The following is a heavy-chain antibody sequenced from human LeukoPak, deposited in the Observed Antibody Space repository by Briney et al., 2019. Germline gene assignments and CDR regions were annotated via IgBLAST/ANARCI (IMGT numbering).Heavy chain of an antibody. CDR2: INHNGNVN. CDR3: ARERFGYSDSDY. D-gene: IGHD1-26*01. Sequence: PGGSLRLSCAASGFTFSSYWMNWARQAPGKGLEWVASINHNGNVNYYVDSVKGRFTISRDNAKNSLYLQMNSLRVEDTAVYFCARERFGYSDSDYWGQGTLVTVSS. CDR1: GFTFSSYW. J-gene: IGHJ4*02. V-gene: IGHV3-7*03.